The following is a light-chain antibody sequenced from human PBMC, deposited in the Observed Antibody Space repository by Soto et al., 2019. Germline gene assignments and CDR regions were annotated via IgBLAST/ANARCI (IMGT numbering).Light chain of an antibody. CDR1: QSVRNNY. V-gene: IGKV3-20*01. Sequence: IVLTQSPDTLSLSPGERVTLSCRASQSVRNNYLAWYQQKPGQAPRLLIYETCRRATGVPDRFSGSGSGIDFTLTISRLEPEAFAVYLCQQYGGSSRTFGLGTKVDIK. CDR2: ETC. CDR3: QQYGGSSRT. J-gene: IGKJ1*01.